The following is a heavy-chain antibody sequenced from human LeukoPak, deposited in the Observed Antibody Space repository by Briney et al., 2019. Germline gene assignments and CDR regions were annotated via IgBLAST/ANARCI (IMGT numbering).Heavy chain of an antibody. CDR2: IYSGGST. V-gene: IGHV3-66*04. J-gene: IGHJ1*01. CDR1: GFTVSSNY. Sequence: GSLRLSCAASGFTVSSNYMSWVRQAPGKGLERVSVIYSGGSTYYADSVKGRFTISRDNSKNTLYLQMNSLRAEDTAVYYCTSHVGGTARAWGYFQYWGLGTLVTVSS. CDR3: TSHVGGTARAWGYFQY. D-gene: IGHD1-26*01.